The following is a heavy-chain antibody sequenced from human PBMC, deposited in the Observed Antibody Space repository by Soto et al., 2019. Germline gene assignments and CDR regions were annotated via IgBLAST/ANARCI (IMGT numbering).Heavy chain of an antibody. CDR3: ASSQGDY. V-gene: IGHV3-43*01. CDR2: ISWDGETT. CDR1: VFTLVDTK. Sequence: EVHLVESGGAVVQPGGSLRPSCAASVFTLVDTKRTWVGKTSGRGLEWLSLISWDGETTYYADSVKGRFTISRVNSKNSLYLQMNALTTEDTALYYCASSQGDYWGQGTLVTVAS. J-gene: IGHJ4*02.